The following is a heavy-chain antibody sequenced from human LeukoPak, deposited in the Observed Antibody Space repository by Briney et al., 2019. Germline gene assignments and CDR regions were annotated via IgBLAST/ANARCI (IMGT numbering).Heavy chain of an antibody. CDR2: ISSSGSTI. CDR1: GFTFSSYE. V-gene: IGHV3-48*03. Sequence: GGSLRLSCAASGFTFSSYEMNWVRQAPGKGLEWVSYISSSGSTIYYADSVKGRFTISRDNAKNSLYLQMNSLRAEDTAVYYCARTGCLHFDYWGQGTLVTVSS. D-gene: IGHD3-9*01. J-gene: IGHJ4*02. CDR3: ARTGCLHFDY.